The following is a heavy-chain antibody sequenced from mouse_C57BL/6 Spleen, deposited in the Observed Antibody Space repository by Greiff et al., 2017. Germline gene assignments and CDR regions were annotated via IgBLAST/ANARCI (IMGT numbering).Heavy chain of an antibody. D-gene: IGHD2-3*01. CDR3: VRDGEWLLDWYFDV. V-gene: IGHV10-3*01. CDR2: IRSKSSNYAT. CDR1: GFTFNTYA. J-gene: IGHJ1*03. Sequence: EVQVVESGGGLVQPKGSLKLSCAASGFTFNTYAMHWVRQAPGKGLEWVARIRSKSSNYATYYADSVKDRFTISRDDPQSMLYLQMNNLKTEDTAMYYCVRDGEWLLDWYFDVWGTGTTVTVSS.